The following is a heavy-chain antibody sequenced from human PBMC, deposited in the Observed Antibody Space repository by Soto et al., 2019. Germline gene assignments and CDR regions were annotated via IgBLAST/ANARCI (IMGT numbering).Heavy chain of an antibody. CDR1: GGSISSGGYY. J-gene: IGHJ4*02. V-gene: IGHV4-30-4*01. D-gene: IGHD2-2*01. CDR3: ARVSPRGCQLLSHFDY. Sequence: SETLSLTCTVSGGSISSGGYYWGWIRQPPGKGLQWIGSIYYSGSTYYNPSLKSRVTISVDTSKNQFSLKLNSVTAADTAVYYCARVSPRGCQLLSHFDYWGQGTLVIVSS. CDR2: IYYSGST.